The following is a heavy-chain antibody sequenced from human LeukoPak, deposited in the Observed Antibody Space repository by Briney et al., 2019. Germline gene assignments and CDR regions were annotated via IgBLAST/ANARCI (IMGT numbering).Heavy chain of an antibody. CDR2: INHSGST. Sequence: PSETLSLTCAVYGGSFRGYYWSWIRQPPGKGLEWIGEINHSGSTNYNPSLKSRVTISVDTSKNQFSLKLSSVTAADTAVYYCARSRRIAAAGAVFDYWGQGTLVTVSS. V-gene: IGHV4-34*01. J-gene: IGHJ4*02. CDR3: ARSRRIAAAGAVFDY. CDR1: GGSFRGYY. D-gene: IGHD6-13*01.